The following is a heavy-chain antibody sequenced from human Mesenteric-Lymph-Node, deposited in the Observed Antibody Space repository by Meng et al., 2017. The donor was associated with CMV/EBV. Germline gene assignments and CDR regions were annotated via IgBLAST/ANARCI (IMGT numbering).Heavy chain of an antibody. V-gene: IGHV3-23*01. D-gene: IGHD3-16*02. CDR3: AKEGGDYVWGSYRSDAFDI. CDR2: ISGSGGST. J-gene: IGHJ3*02. CDR1: GFTFSSHS. Sequence: GGSLRPSCAASGFTFSSHSMSWVRQAPGRGLEWVSAISGSGGSTYYAESVKGRFTITRDNSTNTLYLQMNSLRAEDTAVYYCAKEGGDYVWGSYRSDAFDIWGQGTMVTVSS.